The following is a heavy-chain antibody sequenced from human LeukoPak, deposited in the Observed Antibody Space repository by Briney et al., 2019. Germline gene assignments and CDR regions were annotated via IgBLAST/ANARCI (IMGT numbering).Heavy chain of an antibody. CDR3: ARYDILTSSFDP. CDR2: IYHSGST. D-gene: IGHD3-9*01. J-gene: IGHJ5*02. CDR1: GGSISSGGNS. Sequence: PSQTLSLTCAVSGGSISSGGNSWSWIRQPPGKGLEWIGYIYHSGSTYYNPSLKSRVTTSVDRSKNQFSLKLSSVTAADTAVYYCARYDILTSSFDPWGQGTLVTVSS. V-gene: IGHV4-30-2*01.